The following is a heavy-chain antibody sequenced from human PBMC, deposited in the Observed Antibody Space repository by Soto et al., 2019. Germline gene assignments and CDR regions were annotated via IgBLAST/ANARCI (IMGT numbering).Heavy chain of an antibody. CDR3: AKGNGVGRGMDI. D-gene: IGHD2-8*01. CDR2: INADGGTT. V-gene: IGHV3-23*01. CDR1: GFTFRSYS. J-gene: IGHJ6*02. Sequence: EVQLLESGGDLVQPGGSLRLSCAASGFTFRSYSMSWVRQAPGKGLEWVSTINADGGTTNYADSVKGRFTISRDNSKNTLDVRMTSLTVEDTAVYYCAKGNGVGRGMDIWGQGTTVIVSS.